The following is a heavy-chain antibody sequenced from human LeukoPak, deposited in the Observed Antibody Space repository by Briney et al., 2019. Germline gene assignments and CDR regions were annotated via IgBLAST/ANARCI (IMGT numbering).Heavy chain of an antibody. J-gene: IGHJ4*02. CDR2: ISYDGSNK. CDR3: ARIYSSGWYGYFDY. V-gene: IGHV3-30*04. Sequence: GRSLRLSCAASGFTFSSYAMHWVRQAPGKGLEWVAVISYDGSNKYYADSVKGRFTISRDNSKNTLYLQMNSLRAEDTAVYYCARIYSSGWYGYFDYWGQGTLVTVSS. D-gene: IGHD6-19*01. CDR1: GFTFSSYA.